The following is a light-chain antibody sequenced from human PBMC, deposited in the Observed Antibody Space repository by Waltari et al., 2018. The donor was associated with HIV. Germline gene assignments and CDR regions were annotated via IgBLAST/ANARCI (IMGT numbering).Light chain of an antibody. Sequence: DIVMTQSPDSLAVSLGERATLNCKSSQSVLFGSNSKYYLAWYQQKPGQPPKLLIYWAYTRESGVPDRFRGGGSGTDFTLTISSLQAEDVAVYYCQQYYTTSWTFGQGTKVEIK. V-gene: IGKV4-1*01. CDR2: WAY. J-gene: IGKJ1*01. CDR3: QQYYTTSWT. CDR1: QSVLFGSNSKYY.